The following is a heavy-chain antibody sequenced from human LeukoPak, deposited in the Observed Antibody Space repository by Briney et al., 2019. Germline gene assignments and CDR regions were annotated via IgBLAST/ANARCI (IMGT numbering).Heavy chain of an antibody. CDR2: IIPIFGTA. CDR3: ASWMYSSSSLFAY. J-gene: IGHJ4*02. D-gene: IGHD6-6*01. V-gene: IGHV1-69*05. CDR1: GGTFSSYA. Sequence: GASVKVSCKASGGTFSSYAISWVRQAPGQGLEWMGGIIPIFGTANYAQKFQGRVTITTDESTSTAYMELSSLRSEDTAVYYCASWMYSSSSLFAYWGQGTLVTVSS.